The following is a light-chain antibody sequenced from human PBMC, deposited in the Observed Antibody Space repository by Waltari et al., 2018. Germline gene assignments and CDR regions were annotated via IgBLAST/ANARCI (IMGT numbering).Light chain of an antibody. J-gene: IGLJ3*02. V-gene: IGLV2-14*03. CDR3: GSHASGNTLRV. Sequence: QSALAQPASVSGSPGQSITISCTGTSSDVGGYDFVSWYQHRPGEAPKLIIYDVTKRPSGVSDRFSGSKSGNTASLTISGLQAEDEADYYCGSHASGNTLRVIGGGTKLTVL. CDR2: DVT. CDR1: SSDVGGYDF.